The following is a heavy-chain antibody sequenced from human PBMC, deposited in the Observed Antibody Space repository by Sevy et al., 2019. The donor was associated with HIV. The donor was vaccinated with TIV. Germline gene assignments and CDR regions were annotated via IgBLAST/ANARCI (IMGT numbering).Heavy chain of an antibody. CDR3: ARSVDY. Sequence: GGSLRLSCAASGFSFSSYWMTWFRQAPGKELEWVANVNLDGSGKYYVDSMKGRFTISRDNARNSLSLQMNSLRAEDTAVYYCARSVDYWGQGTLVTVSS. J-gene: IGHJ4*02. V-gene: IGHV3-7*01. CDR1: GFSFSSYW. CDR2: VNLDGSGK.